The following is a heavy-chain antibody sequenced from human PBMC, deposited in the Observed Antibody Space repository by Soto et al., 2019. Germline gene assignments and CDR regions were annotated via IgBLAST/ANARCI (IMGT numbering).Heavy chain of an antibody. D-gene: IGHD2-15*01. CDR2: IVVGSGKI. V-gene: IGHV1-58*02. J-gene: IGHJ4*02. CDR3: ARVGTGGNCYVY. Sequence: SVKVSCKASGFTFTSSAMQWVRQARGQGLEWIGWIVVGSGKINYAQKFQGRVTFTRDMSTSTVYMELSSLRSDDTAVYYCARVGTGGNCYVYWGQGTLVTVSS. CDR1: GFTFTSSA.